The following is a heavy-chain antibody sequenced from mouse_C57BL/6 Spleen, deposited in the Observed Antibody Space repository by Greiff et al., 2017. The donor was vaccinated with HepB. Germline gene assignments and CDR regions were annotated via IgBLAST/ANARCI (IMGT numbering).Heavy chain of an antibody. CDR2: IHPNSGST. D-gene: IGHD3-2*02. Sequence: QVQLQQPGAELVKPGASVKLSCKASGYTFTSYWMHWVKQRPGQGLEWIGMIHPNSGSTNYNEKFKSKATLTVDKSSSTAYMQLSSLTSEDSAVYYCARERAAQATPFAYWGQGTLVTVSA. CDR1: GYTFTSYW. V-gene: IGHV1-64*01. J-gene: IGHJ3*01. CDR3: ARERAAQATPFAY.